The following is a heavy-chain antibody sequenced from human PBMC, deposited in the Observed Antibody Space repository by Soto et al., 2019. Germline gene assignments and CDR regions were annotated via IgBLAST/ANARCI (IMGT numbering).Heavy chain of an antibody. Sequence: EVQLVESGGGLVQPGGSLRLSCAASGFTFSSYEMNWVRQAPGKGLEWVSYISSSGSTIYYADSVKGRFTISRDNAKNSLYLKMTGLRAEDTAVYYCARALRQGGYFDYWGQGTLVTVSS. CDR1: GFTFSSYE. CDR2: ISSSGSTI. D-gene: IGHD4-17*01. CDR3: ARALRQGGYFDY. V-gene: IGHV3-48*03. J-gene: IGHJ4*02.